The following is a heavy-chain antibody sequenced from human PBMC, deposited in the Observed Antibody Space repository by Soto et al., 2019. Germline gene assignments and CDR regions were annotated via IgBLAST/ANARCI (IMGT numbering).Heavy chain of an antibody. Sequence: ASVKVSCKASGYIFTNYYIHWARQAPGQGLEWMGWINPNSGTTKYAHKFQGRVTMTRDTSISTAYMELSSLRSDDTAVYYCARDFGGYWLDYWGQGTLVTVSS. CDR1: GYIFTNYY. CDR2: INPNSGTT. V-gene: IGHV1-2*07. J-gene: IGHJ4*02. CDR3: ARDFGGYWLDY. D-gene: IGHD3-16*01.